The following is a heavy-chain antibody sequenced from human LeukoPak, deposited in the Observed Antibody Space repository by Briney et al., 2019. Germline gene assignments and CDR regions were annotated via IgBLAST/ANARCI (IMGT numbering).Heavy chain of an antibody. Sequence: SETLSLTCTVSGGSISSGSYYWNWIRQPAGKGLEWIGRIYRSGSSNYNPSLKSRVTVSVDTSKNQFSLKLSSVTAADTAVYYCARQYGTMIMNYWGQGTLVTVSS. CDR3: ARQYGTMIMNY. CDR1: GGSISSGSYY. D-gene: IGHD3-22*01. J-gene: IGHJ4*02. V-gene: IGHV4-61*02. CDR2: IYRSGSS.